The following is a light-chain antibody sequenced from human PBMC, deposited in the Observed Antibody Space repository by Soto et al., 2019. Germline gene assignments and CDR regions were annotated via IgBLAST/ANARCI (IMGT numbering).Light chain of an antibody. CDR3: QQYGGVPFT. CDR1: QSVTSNY. CDR2: AVS. Sequence: EVVLTQSPGALSLSPGERATLSCRASQSVTSNYLAWYQQKSGQAPRLLIYAVSRRATGIPDRFSGSGSGTDFTLNISRLEAEDLAVYYCQQYGGVPFTFGPGTKVDIK. J-gene: IGKJ3*01. V-gene: IGKV3-20*01.